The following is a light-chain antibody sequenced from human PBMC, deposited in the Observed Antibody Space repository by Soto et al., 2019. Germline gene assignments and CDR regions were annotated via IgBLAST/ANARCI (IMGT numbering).Light chain of an antibody. J-gene: IGLJ1*01. CDR2: EVS. CDR3: SSYTSSSTYV. CDR1: SSDVGGYNY. Sequence: QSVLTQPASVSGSPGQSITISCTVTSSDVGGYNYVSWYQQHPGKAPKLMIYEVSNRPSGVSNRFSGSKSGNTASLTISGLQAEDEVDYYCSSYTSSSTYVFGTGTKVTVL. V-gene: IGLV2-14*01.